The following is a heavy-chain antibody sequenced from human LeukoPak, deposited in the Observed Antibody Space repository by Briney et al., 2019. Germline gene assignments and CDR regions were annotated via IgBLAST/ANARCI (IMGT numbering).Heavy chain of an antibody. Sequence: PGGSLRLSCAASGFTFSSYSMNWFRQAPGKGLEWVSSISSSGSFIYYADSVKGRLTTSRDNAKNSLYLQMNSLRADDTAVYYCARVVTAAWDWFDPWGQGTLVTVSS. D-gene: IGHD2-2*01. CDR2: ISSSGSFI. CDR3: ARVVTAAWDWFDP. V-gene: IGHV3-21*01. J-gene: IGHJ5*02. CDR1: GFTFSSYS.